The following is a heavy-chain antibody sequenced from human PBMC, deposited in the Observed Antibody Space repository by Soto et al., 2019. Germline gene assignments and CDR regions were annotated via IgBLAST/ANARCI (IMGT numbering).Heavy chain of an antibody. D-gene: IGHD6-19*01. J-gene: IGHJ4*02. CDR3: ATSGGGWYLY. CDR2: LNPNSGDT. V-gene: IGHV1-8*01. CDR1: GYTFSSYD. Sequence: QVQLVQSGAEVKKPGASVKVSCKASGYTFSSYDINWVRQATGQGLEWMGWLNPNSGDTGYAQKFQGRVTLTRNTSINTAYRELSSLTSDDTAVYYCATSGGGWYLYWGQGTLVTVSS.